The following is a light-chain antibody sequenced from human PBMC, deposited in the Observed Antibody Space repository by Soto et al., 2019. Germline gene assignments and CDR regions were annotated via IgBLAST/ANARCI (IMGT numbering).Light chain of an antibody. V-gene: IGKV1-39*01. CDR3: QQGYTTPWT. Sequence: DIQMTQSPSSLSAFVGDRVTITCRSSQFINKYLSWYQQKPGKAPKLLIYAASSLHSGVPSRFGGSRSGTDFNLTISSLQPEDSATYYCQQGYTTPWTFGQGTTVEV. CDR1: QFINKY. CDR2: AAS. J-gene: IGKJ1*01.